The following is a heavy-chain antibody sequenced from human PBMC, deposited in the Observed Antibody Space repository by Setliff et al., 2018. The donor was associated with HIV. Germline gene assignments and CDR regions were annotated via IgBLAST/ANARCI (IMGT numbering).Heavy chain of an antibody. CDR2: IFASGNT. V-gene: IGHV4-4*07. CDR1: GGSLSGYS. Sequence: SETLSLTCTVSGGSLSGYSWSWLRQPAGRGLEWIGRIFASGNTNYNPSLKSRVTMSVDTSKNQFSLNLNSVTAADTAVYYCARDRTEFVDGGYYPYYFDSWGQGTLVTVSS. J-gene: IGHJ4*02. CDR3: ARDRTEFVDGGYYPYYFDS. D-gene: IGHD3-22*01.